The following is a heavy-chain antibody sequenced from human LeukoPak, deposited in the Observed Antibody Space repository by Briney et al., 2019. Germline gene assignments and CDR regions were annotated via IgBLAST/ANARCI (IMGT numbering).Heavy chain of an antibody. Sequence: GESLKISCKGSGYIFTSYWIGWVRQLPGKGLEWMGIIYPGDSDTRYSPSFQGQVTISADKSISTAYLQWSSLKASDTAMYYCARQDYDFWSGYNYWYFDLWGRGTLVTVSS. V-gene: IGHV5-51*01. CDR3: ARQDYDFWSGYNYWYFDL. D-gene: IGHD3-3*01. CDR1: GYIFTSYW. CDR2: IYPGDSDT. J-gene: IGHJ2*01.